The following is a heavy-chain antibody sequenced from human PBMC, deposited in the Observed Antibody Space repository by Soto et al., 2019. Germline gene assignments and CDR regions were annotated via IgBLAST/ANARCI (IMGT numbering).Heavy chain of an antibody. CDR2: SDPEDGET. CDR1: GYTLTELS. V-gene: IGHV1-24*01. CDR3: TTGLIVPEY. Sequence: QVHLVQSGAEVKKPGASVKVSCKVSGYTLTELSMHWVRQAPGKGLEWMGGSDPEDGETVYAQKFQGRVTLTEDTSTDTAYMELSTLTSEDTAVYYCTTGLIVPEYWGQGTLVTVSS. D-gene: IGHD3-22*01. J-gene: IGHJ4*02.